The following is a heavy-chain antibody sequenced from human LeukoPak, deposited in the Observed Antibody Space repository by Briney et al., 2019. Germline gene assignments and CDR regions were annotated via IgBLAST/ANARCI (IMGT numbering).Heavy chain of an antibody. CDR3: ATREYSSSDYFDY. CDR2: ISGSGGST. D-gene: IGHD6-6*01. J-gene: IGHJ4*02. Sequence: GGSLRLSCAASGFTFSSYWMSWVRQAPGKGLEWVSAISGSGGSTYYADSVKGRFTISRDNSKNTLYLQMNSLRAEDTAVYYCATREYSSSDYFDYWGQGTLVTVSS. CDR1: GFTFSSYW. V-gene: IGHV3-23*01.